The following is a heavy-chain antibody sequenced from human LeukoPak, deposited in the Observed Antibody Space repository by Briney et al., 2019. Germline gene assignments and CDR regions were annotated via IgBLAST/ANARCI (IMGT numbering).Heavy chain of an antibody. CDR2: PHHSGTT. V-gene: IGHV4-59*08. CDR1: GVSIGGYY. Sequence: SETLSLTCTVSGVSIGGYYWSWLRQPPGKGREWLCYPHHSGTTNYNPSVGSRLTTSVDTSRKQVSLKLSAVTAADTAVYCCARHSADRAFDIWGQGTMVTVSA. J-gene: IGHJ3*02. CDR3: ARHSADRAFDI. D-gene: IGHD6-25*01.